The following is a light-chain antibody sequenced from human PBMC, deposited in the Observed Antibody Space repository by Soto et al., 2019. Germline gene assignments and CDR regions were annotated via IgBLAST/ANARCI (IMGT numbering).Light chain of an antibody. CDR2: DAS. CDR3: QVRTNWSIA. J-gene: IGKJ5*01. Sequence: EIVLTQSPATLSLSPGERATLSCRASQSVSIFLTWYQQKPGQAPRLLIYDASNRATGIPARFSGTGSGTDFTLTINNLEREDFAVYYCQVRTNWSIAFGRGTRLEIK. V-gene: IGKV3-11*01. CDR1: QSVSIF.